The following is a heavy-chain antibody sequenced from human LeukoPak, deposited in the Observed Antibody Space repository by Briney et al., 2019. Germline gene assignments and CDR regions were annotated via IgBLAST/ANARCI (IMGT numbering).Heavy chain of an antibody. J-gene: IGHJ5*02. CDR3: ARVRPPYCGGDCYSNWFDP. D-gene: IGHD2-21*02. CDR1: GFTFSSYA. Sequence: PGGSLRLPCAASGFTFSSYAMHWVRQAPGKGLEWVAVISYDGSNKYYADSVKGRFTISRDNSKNTLYLQMNSLRAEDTAVYYCARVRPPYCGGDCYSNWFDPWGQGTLVTVSS. CDR2: ISYDGSNK. V-gene: IGHV3-30-3*01.